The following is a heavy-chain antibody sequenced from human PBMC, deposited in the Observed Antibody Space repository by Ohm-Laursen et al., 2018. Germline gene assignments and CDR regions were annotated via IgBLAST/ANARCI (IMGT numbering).Heavy chain of an antibody. CDR3: ARGSNEYGGLYFPH. Sequence: TLSLTCTVSGGSIRSYYWSWIRQPPGKGLEWIGHISYTGYTSYKSSLKSRATISLDTSRKHFSLRLTSLAAADTAVYYCARGSNEYGGLYFPHWGQGTLVTVSS. CDR1: GGSIRSYY. CDR2: ISYTGYT. V-gene: IGHV4-59*01. D-gene: IGHD4-23*01. J-gene: IGHJ1*01.